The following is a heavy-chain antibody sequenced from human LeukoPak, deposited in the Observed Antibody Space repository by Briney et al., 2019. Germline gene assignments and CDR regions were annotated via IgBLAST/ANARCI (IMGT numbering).Heavy chain of an antibody. CDR1: GGTFSSYA. J-gene: IGHJ3*02. V-gene: IGHV1-69*13. D-gene: IGHD3-9*01. Sequence: SVKVSCKASGGTFSSYAISWVRQAPGQGLEWMGGIIPIFGTANYAQKFQGRVTITADESTSTAYMELSSLRSEDTAVYYCASSPGVDILTGYSAFDIWGQGTMVTVYS. CDR3: ASSPGVDILTGYSAFDI. CDR2: IIPIFGTA.